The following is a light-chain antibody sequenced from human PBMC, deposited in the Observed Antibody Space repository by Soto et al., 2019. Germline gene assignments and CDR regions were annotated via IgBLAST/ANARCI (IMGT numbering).Light chain of an antibody. V-gene: IGKV4-1*01. CDR1: QSILSSSNNKNS. CDR3: QQYDSTPWT. CDR2: WAS. Sequence: DIVMTQSPDSLTVSLGERATINCKSSQSILSSSNNKNSLTWYQQKPGQPPKLLIYWASTRESGVADRFSGSGSGTDFTLTISSLQAEDVAVYYCQQYDSTPWTFGQGTKVEIK. J-gene: IGKJ1*01.